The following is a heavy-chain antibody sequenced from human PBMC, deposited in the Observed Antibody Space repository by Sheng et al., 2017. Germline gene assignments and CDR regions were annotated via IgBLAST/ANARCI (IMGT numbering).Heavy chain of an antibody. CDR2: IKQDGSEK. V-gene: IGHV3-7*05. CDR3: ARDSSRISNYVVY. Sequence: EVQLVESGGGLVQPGGSLRLSCAASGFTFSSYWMSWVRQAPGKGLEWVANIKQDGSEKYYVDSVKGRFTISRDNAKNSLYLQMNSLRAEDTAVYYCARDSSRISNYVVYWGQGTLVTVSS. CDR1: GFTFSSYW. J-gene: IGHJ4*02.